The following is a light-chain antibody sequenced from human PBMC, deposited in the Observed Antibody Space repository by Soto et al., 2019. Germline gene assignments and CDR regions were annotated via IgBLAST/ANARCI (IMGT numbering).Light chain of an antibody. CDR1: QSVSRSF. Sequence: EIVLTQSPGTLSLSPGERATLSCRASQSVSRSFLAWYQQKPGQAPRLLIYGASSRASGIPARFSGSGSGTEFTLTISSLQSEDFAVYYCQQYIDWPPGTFGQGTKVDIK. CDR2: GAS. J-gene: IGKJ1*01. CDR3: QQYIDWPPGT. V-gene: IGKV3D-15*01.